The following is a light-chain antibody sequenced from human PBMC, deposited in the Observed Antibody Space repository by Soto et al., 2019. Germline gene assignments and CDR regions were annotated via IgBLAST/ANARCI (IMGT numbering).Light chain of an antibody. V-gene: IGKV3-20*01. CDR1: QTVSNTY. Sequence: EIVLTQFPGALSLSPGERVTLSCRASQTVSNTYLAWYQQKSGQAPKFLIYGASNRATGIPDRFSSSGSGTDFTLTISRLEPEDFAVYYCQQYGALPPTFGGGTKVEIK. CDR2: GAS. J-gene: IGKJ4*01. CDR3: QQYGALPPT.